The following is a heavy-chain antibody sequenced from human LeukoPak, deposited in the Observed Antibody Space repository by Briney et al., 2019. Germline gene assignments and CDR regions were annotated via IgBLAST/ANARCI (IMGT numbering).Heavy chain of an antibody. V-gene: IGHV4-59*11. J-gene: IGHJ4*02. Sequence: SETLSLTCNVSGDSISGPYWNWIRQSPGRGPEWIGYTHYTGETNYNPSLKSRLTMSVDTSNNQVYLRLSSVTAADTAVYYCGRNLGSGSDHWGQGTLVTVSS. CDR3: GRNLGSGSDH. CDR2: THYTGET. D-gene: IGHD3-10*01. CDR1: GDSISGPY.